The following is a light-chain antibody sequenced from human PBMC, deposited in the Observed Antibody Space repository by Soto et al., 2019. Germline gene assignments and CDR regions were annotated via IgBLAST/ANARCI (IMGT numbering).Light chain of an antibody. CDR3: LQYNSYPFT. CDR2: AAS. V-gene: IGKV1-17*01. Sequence: DIQMTQSPSSLSASVGDRVTISCRASQDIRHVLGRYQQKPGKAPKRLIYAASSLQSGVPSRFSGSGSGTEFTLTISSLQPEDFATYYCLQYNSYPFTFGQGTRLEIK. J-gene: IGKJ5*01. CDR1: QDIRHV.